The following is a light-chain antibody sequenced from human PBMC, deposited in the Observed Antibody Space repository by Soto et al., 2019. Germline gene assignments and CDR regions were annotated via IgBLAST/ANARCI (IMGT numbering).Light chain of an antibody. J-gene: IGKJ5*01. CDR2: GAS. V-gene: IGKV3-15*01. CDR3: QQYNNWPPPIT. Sequence: EIVMTQSPATLSVSPGERATLSCRASQSVSSNLAWYQQKPGQAPRLLIYGASTRATGIPARFSGSGSGTEFTLTISSLQSEDSAVYYCQQYNNWPPPITFGQGTRLEI. CDR1: QSVSSN.